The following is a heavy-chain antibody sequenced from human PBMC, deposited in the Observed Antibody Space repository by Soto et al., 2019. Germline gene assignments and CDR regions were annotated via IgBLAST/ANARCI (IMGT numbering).Heavy chain of an antibody. CDR1: GGTFSSYA. J-gene: IGHJ4*02. Sequence: QVQLVQSGAEVKKPGSSVKVSCKASGGTFSSYAISWVRQAPGQGLEWMGGIIPIFGTADYAQKFQGRVTITVEESTSTVNMDLGSLRSEDTAVYYCASHYDSSGYYYRGLDYWGQGTLVTVSS. CDR2: IIPIFGTA. V-gene: IGHV1-69*12. CDR3: ASHYDSSGYYYRGLDY. D-gene: IGHD3-22*01.